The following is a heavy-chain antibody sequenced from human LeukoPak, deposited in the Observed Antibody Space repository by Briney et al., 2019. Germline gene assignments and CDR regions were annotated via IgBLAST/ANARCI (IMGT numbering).Heavy chain of an antibody. J-gene: IGHJ6*03. D-gene: IGHD2-21*01. CDR2: IRYDGSNK. V-gene: IGHV3-30*02. CDR3: AKGAKGVVIKPGYYYYMDV. CDR1: GFTFSSYG. Sequence: GGSLRLSCAASGFTFSSYGMHWVRQAPGKGLEWVAFIRYDGSNKYYADSVKGRFTISRDNSKNTLYLQMNSLRAEDTAVYYCAKGAKGVVIKPGYYYYMDVWGKGTTVTVSS.